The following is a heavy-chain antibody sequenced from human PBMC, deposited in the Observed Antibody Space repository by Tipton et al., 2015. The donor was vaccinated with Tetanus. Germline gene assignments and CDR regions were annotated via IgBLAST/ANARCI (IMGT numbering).Heavy chain of an antibody. J-gene: IGHJ4*02. CDR3: ARFRISGASTDY. CDR1: GFTFSSYE. V-gene: IGHV3-48*03. CDR2: ISSSGSTI. D-gene: IGHD1-26*01. Sequence: SLRLSCAASGFTFSSYEMNWVRQAPGKGLEWVSYISSSGSTIYYADSVKGRFTISRDNAKNSLYLQMNSLRAEDTAVYYCARFRISGASTDYWGQGTLVTVSS.